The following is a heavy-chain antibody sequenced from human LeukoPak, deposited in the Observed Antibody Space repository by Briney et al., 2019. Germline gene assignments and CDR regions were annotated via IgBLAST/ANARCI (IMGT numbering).Heavy chain of an antibody. Sequence: ASVKVSCKAPGGTFSSYAISWVRQAPGQGLEWMGRIIPILGIANYAQKFQGRVTITADKSTSTAYMELSSLRSEDTAVYYCAREPKELLEMATITYRGNYWGQGTLVTVSS. CDR1: GGTFSSYA. J-gene: IGHJ4*02. D-gene: IGHD5-24*01. CDR2: IIPILGIA. V-gene: IGHV1-69*04. CDR3: AREPKELLEMATITYRGNY.